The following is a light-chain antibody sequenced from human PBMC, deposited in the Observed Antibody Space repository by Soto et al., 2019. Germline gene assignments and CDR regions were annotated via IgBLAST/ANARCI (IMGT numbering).Light chain of an antibody. Sequence: QSVLTQPPSVSGAPGQRVTISCTGSSSNIGAGYDVHWYQQLPGTPPNLLIFGNTNRPSGVPDRFSGSKSGTSASLAITGLQAEYEADYYCQSYDSSLSGFYVFGTGTKLTVL. CDR2: GNT. J-gene: IGLJ1*01. CDR3: QSYDSSLSGFYV. V-gene: IGLV1-40*01. CDR1: SSNIGAGYD.